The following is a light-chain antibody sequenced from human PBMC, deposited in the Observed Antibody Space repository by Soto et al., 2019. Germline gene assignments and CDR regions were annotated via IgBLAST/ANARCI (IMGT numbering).Light chain of an antibody. Sequence: QSALTQPASVSGSPGQSITISCTGTSSDFGAYNSVSWYQHHPGKAPKLMIYEVSNRPSGVSNRFSGSKSGNTASLTISGLQPEDEADYYCSSYTSSSTLLFGGGTKVTVL. CDR1: SSDFGAYNS. CDR2: EVS. V-gene: IGLV2-14*01. J-gene: IGLJ2*01. CDR3: SSYTSSSTLL.